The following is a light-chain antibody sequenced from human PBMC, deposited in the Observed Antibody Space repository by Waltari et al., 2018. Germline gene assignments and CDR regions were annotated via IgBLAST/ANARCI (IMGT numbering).Light chain of an antibody. CDR3: QQYENYSWT. J-gene: IGKJ1*01. CDR2: DAS. CDR1: QGISNW. V-gene: IGKV1-5*01. Sequence: DIQMTQSPSTLSASVGDRVAITCRASQGISNWLAWYQQKPGKAPKLLIYDASNLKGGVPSRFSGSGSGIEFTLTISSLQPDDFATYYCQQYENYSWTFGQGTKVELK.